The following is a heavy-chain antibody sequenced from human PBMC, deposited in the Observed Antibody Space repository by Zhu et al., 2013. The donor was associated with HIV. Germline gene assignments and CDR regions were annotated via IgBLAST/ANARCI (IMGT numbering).Heavy chain of an antibody. D-gene: IGHD3-16*02. CDR3: ARDVSGYTTSRGDIFDY. CDR1: GYTFTGHY. CDR2: ISPNSGAT. J-gene: IGHJ4*02. V-gene: IGHV1-2*02. Sequence: QVQLLQSGAEVKKPGASVKVSCKASGYTFTGHYMHWVRQAPGQGLEWMGWISPNSGATNYAQKFQGRVTLTRDTSISTVYMEMSRLRSDDTAVYYCARDVSGYTTSRGDIFDYWGQGTLVTVSS.